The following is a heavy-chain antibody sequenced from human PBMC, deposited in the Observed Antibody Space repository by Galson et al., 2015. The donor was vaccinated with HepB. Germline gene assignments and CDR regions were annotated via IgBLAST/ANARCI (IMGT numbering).Heavy chain of an antibody. Sequence: ETLSLTCAVHTMDGDSVSGYYWSWVRQSPGKGLEWIGNVLHRGGTDYNPSLKRRVTISLDTSNNQFSLRLNSVTAADTALYYCARESFSSSWYYSRAFDIWGQGTMVTVSS. D-gene: IGHD6-13*01. CDR1: TMDGDSVSGYY. V-gene: IGHV4-34*12. J-gene: IGHJ3*02. CDR3: ARESFSSSWYYSRAFDI. CDR2: VLHRGGT.